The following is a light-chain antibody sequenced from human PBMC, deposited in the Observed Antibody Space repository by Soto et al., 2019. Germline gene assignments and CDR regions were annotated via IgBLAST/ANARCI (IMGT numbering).Light chain of an antibody. Sequence: DILMTHSPDSLAVSLGERATINCKSSQSLLYSPDSENYLAWYQQKARQPPRLLIYWSSTRESGVPDRFSGSGSGTDFTLTISSLQAEDVAVYYCQQYYSTPWTFGQGTKVDIK. V-gene: IGKV4-1*01. CDR1: QSLLYSPDSENY. CDR2: WSS. J-gene: IGKJ1*01. CDR3: QQYYSTPWT.